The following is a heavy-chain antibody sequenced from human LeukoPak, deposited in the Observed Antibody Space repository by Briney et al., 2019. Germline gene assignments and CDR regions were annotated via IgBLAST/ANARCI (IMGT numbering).Heavy chain of an antibody. CDR3: AKESLEDACSSGPFFDL. CDR1: GFTLHEYS. CDR2: VRGNGLNT. J-gene: IGHJ4*02. Sequence: PGGSLRLSCVASGFTLHEYSLNWVRQAPGKPLEWVSLVRGNGLNTYYADSVKGRFTISRDNSKNSLYLQMNSLTTEDTAFYYCAKESLEDACSSGPFFDLWGQGTLVTVSS. V-gene: IGHV3-43*02. D-gene: IGHD3-10*01.